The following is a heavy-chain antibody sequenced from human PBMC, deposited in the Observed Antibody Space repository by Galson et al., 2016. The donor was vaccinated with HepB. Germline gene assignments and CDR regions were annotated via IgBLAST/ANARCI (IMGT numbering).Heavy chain of an antibody. J-gene: IGHJ3*02. V-gene: IGHV3-33*07. CDR1: GFTFSSYG. Sequence: SLRLSCAVSGFTFSSYGMYWVRQAPGKGLEWVAGIWSDGSNKFHADSVKGRFTISRDNAKNSLYLQMNSLRAEDTAVYYCARTLPRAGAFDIWGQGTMVTVSS. CDR3: ARTLPRAGAFDI. CDR2: IWSDGSNK.